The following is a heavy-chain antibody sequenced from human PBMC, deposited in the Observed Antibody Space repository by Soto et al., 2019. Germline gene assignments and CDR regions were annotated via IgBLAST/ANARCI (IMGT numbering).Heavy chain of an antibody. CDR3: AREGDVLTGYYLPPFYYYGMDV. CDR2: ISAYNGNT. CDR1: GYTFTSYG. V-gene: IGHV1-18*01. D-gene: IGHD3-9*01. Sequence: ASVKVSCEASGYTFTSYGISWVRQAPGQGLEWMGWISAYNGNTNYAQKLQGRVTMTTDTSTSTAYMELRSLRSDDTAVYYCAREGDVLTGYYLPPFYYYGMDVWGQGTTVTVSS. J-gene: IGHJ6*02.